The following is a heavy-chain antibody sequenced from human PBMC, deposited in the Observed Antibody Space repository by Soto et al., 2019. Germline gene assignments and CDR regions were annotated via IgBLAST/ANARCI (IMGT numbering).Heavy chain of an antibody. D-gene: IGHD3-22*01. CDR3: AREGRYDSSVPTPFQH. CDR1: GFTVSSNY. CDR2: IYSGGST. V-gene: IGHV3-66*01. Sequence: GGSLRLSCASSGFTVSSNYMSWVRQAPGKGLEWVSVIYSGGSTYYADSVKGRFTISRDNSKNTLYLQMNSLRAEDTAVYYCAREGRYDSSVPTPFQHWGQGTLVT. J-gene: IGHJ1*01.